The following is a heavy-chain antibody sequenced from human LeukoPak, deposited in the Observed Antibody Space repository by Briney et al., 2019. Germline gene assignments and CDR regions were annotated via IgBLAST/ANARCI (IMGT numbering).Heavy chain of an antibody. CDR2: IIPIFGTA. Sequence: GASVKVSCKASGGTFSSYAISWVRQAPGQGLEWMGGIIPIFGTANYAQKFQGRVTITADKSTSTAYMELSSLRSEDTAVYYCARVTMVRGANFDYWGQGTLVTVSS. CDR3: ARVTMVRGANFDY. V-gene: IGHV1-69*06. D-gene: IGHD3-10*01. CDR1: GGTFSSYA. J-gene: IGHJ4*02.